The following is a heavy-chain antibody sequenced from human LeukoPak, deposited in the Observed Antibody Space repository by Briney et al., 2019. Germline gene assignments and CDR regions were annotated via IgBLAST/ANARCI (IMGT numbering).Heavy chain of an antibody. CDR1: GGSISSGSYY. D-gene: IGHD1-14*01. Sequence: PSQTLSLTCTVSGGSISSGSYYWPWIRQPAGKGLEWIGHIYTSGATSYNPSLQSRVTISVDTSKHEFSLKLTSLTAADTAVYYCARTGGGVGWFGTIDSWGQGTLVTVSS. CDR3: ARTGGGVGWFGTIDS. V-gene: IGHV4-61*09. J-gene: IGHJ4*02. CDR2: IYTSGAT.